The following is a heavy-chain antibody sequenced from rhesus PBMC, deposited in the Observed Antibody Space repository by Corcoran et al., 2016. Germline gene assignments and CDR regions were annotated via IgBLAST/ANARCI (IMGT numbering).Heavy chain of an antibody. J-gene: IGHJ6*01. CDR3: AGYSGSYYNYGLDS. D-gene: IGHD3-16*01. V-gene: IGHV3S5*01. CDR1: GFTFSIFG. CDR2: IGNGGGTT. Sequence: EVQLVESGGGLVQPGGSLRLSCAASGFTFSIFGMSWVRQAPGKGLEWVSYIGNGGGTTNYADSVTGRFTISGDNSKNTLSLQMTSLRAEDTAVYYCAGYSGSYYNYGLDSWRQGVVVTVSS.